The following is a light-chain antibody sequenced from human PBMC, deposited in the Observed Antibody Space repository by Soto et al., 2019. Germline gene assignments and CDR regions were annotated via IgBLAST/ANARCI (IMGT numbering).Light chain of an antibody. CDR1: QSVSSSY. CDR3: QQYGSSPYT. Sequence: EIVLTQTPGTLSLSPGERATLSCRASQSVSSSYLAWYQRRPGQAPGLLIHDASSRATGITDRFSGSGSGTDFTLTISRLEPEDFAVYYCQQYGSSPYTFGQGTKLEIK. V-gene: IGKV3-20*01. CDR2: DAS. J-gene: IGKJ2*01.